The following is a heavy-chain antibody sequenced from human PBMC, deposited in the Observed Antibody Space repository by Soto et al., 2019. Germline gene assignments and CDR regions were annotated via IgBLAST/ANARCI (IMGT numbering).Heavy chain of an antibody. J-gene: IGHJ3*02. CDR2: ISGSGGTT. Sequence: EVQLLESGGGLVQPGGSLRLSCAASGFTFSSYAMSWVLQAPGRGREWVSVISGSGGTTYYADSVKGRFTFARDNSKNTLYLQMNSLRAEDTAVYDCAKTANCCFSAVDIWGPGTMVTVAS. V-gene: IGHV3-23*01. CDR1: GFTFSSYA. D-gene: IGHD2-21*01. CDR3: AKTANCCFSAVDI.